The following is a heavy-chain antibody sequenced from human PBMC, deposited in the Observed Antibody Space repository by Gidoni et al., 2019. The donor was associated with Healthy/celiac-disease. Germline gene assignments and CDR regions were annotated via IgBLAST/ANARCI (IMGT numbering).Heavy chain of an antibody. D-gene: IGHD4-4*01. Sequence: QVQLQESGPGLVKPSETLSLTCTVSGYSISSGYYWGWIRQPPGKGLEWIGSIYHSGSTYYNPSLKSRVTISVDTSKNQFSLKLSSVTAADTAVYYCARDIAVTTYFDYWGQGTLVTVSS. V-gene: IGHV4-38-2*02. CDR2: IYHSGST. CDR3: ARDIAVTTYFDY. J-gene: IGHJ4*02. CDR1: GYSISSGYY.